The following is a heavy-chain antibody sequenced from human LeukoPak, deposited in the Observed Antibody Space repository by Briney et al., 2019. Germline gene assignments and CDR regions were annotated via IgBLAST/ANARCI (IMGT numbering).Heavy chain of an antibody. D-gene: IGHD2/OR15-2a*01. J-gene: IGHJ5*02. V-gene: IGHV4-34*01. CDR1: GGSFSGYY. CDR3: ARRNKSLYWFDP. CDR2: INHSGST. Sequence: SETLSLTCAVYGGSFSGYYWSWIRQPPGKGLERIGEINHSGSTNYNPSLKSRVTISVDTSKNQFSLKLSSVTAADTAVYYCARRNKSLYWFDPWGQGTLVTVSS.